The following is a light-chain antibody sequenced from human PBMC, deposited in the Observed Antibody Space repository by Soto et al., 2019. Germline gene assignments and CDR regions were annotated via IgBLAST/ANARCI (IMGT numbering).Light chain of an antibody. CDR1: QSISSW. J-gene: IGKJ1*01. V-gene: IGKV1-5*01. Sequence: DIQMTQSPSTLSASVGDRVTITCRASQSISSWLAWYQQKPGKAPKLLIYDASSVESGGPSRFSGSGSGTEFTLTISSLQPDDFATYYCQQYNSYWTFGQGTKVEIK. CDR3: QQYNSYWT. CDR2: DAS.